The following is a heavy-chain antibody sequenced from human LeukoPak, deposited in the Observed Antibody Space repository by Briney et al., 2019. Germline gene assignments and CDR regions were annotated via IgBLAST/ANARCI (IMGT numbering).Heavy chain of an antibody. CDR2: IRSKAYGGTT. D-gene: IGHD3-22*01. CDR3: TRTYYYDSGGYYQLYYFDY. J-gene: IGHJ4*02. Sequence: GGSLRLSCTASGFTFGDYAMSWVRQAPGKGLEWVGFIRSKAYGGTTEYAASVKGRFTISRDDSKSIAYLQMNSLKTEDTAVYYCTRTYYYDSGGYYQLYYFDYWGQGTLVTVSS. CDR1: GFTFGDYA. V-gene: IGHV3-49*04.